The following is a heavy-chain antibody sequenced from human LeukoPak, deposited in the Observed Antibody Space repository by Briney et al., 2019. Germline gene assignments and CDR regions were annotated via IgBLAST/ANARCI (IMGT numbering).Heavy chain of an antibody. Sequence: TSETLSLTCTVSDDSISDYYRGWIRQPPGKGLEWIGYFYNSGRSTYNPSLKSRVSISLDTSRNQFSLKLNSVTAADTAVYYCTRDMVDYYGSGKFLPGDYWGQGTLVTVSS. CDR2: FYNSGRS. D-gene: IGHD3-10*01. V-gene: IGHV4-59*12. J-gene: IGHJ4*02. CDR1: DDSISDYY. CDR3: TRDMVDYYGSGKFLPGDY.